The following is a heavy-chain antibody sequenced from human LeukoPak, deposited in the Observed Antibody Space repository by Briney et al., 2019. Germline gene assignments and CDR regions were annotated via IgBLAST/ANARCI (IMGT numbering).Heavy chain of an antibody. CDR3: AELGITMIGGV. D-gene: IGHD3-10*02. CDR2: ISWNSGSI. J-gene: IGHJ6*04. CDR1: GFTFDDYG. Sequence: GGSLRLSCAAPGFTFDDYGMHWVRQAPGKGLEWVSGISWNSGSIAYADSVKGRFTISRDNAKNSLYLQMNSLRAEDTAVYYCAELGITMIGGVWGKGTTVTISS. V-gene: IGHV3-9*01.